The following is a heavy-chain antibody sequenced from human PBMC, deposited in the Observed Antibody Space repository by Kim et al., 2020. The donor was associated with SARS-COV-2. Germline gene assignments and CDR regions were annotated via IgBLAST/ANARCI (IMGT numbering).Heavy chain of an antibody. J-gene: IGHJ6*01. D-gene: IGHD5-18*01. CDR3: AKAMPSRYSYGSLGYGM. Sequence: GGSLRLSCAASGFTFSSYGMHWVRQAPGKGLEWVAVISYDGSNKYYADSVKGRFTISRDNSKNTLYLQMNSLRAEDTAVYYCAKAMPSRYSYGSLGYGM. V-gene: IGHV3-30*18. CDR1: GFTFSSYG. CDR2: ISYDGSNK.